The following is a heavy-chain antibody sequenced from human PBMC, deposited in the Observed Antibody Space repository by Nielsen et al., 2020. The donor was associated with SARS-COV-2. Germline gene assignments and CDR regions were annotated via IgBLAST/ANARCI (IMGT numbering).Heavy chain of an antibody. Sequence: GESLKISCAASGFTFSSHAMAWVRRAPGRGLEWVSGTSASGASTYYADSVKGRFSISRDNSRNTLYLQMNSLRVEDTAIYFCAKDDVVRGDAYDIWGQGTVVTVSS. CDR1: GFTFSSHA. CDR2: TSASGAST. V-gene: IGHV3-23*01. CDR3: AKDDVVRGDAYDI. D-gene: IGHD3-10*01. J-gene: IGHJ3*02.